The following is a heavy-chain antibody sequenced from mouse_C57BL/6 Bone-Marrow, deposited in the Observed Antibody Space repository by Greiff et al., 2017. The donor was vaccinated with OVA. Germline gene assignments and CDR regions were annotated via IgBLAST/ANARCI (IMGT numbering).Heavy chain of an antibody. CDR2: IHPSSGST. V-gene: IGHV1-64*01. J-gene: IGHJ4*01. CDR1: GYTFTSYW. D-gene: IGHD1-1*01. CDR3: ARVGLYDYGSRGWAMDY. Sequence: QVQLQQPGAELVKPGASVKLSCKASGYTFTSYWMHWVKQRPGQGLEWIGMIHPSSGSTNYNEKFKSKATLTVDKSSSTAYMQLSSLTSEDSAVYYCARVGLYDYGSRGWAMDYWGQGTSVTVSS.